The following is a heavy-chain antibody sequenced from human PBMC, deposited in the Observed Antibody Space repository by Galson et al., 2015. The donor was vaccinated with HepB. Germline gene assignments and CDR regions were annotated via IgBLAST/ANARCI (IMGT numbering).Heavy chain of an antibody. CDR1: GYTFSTYW. J-gene: IGHJ6*02. CDR2: IYPGDFES. D-gene: IGHD3-10*01. CDR3: ARLLSTPSMVRGVIINYYYHSMDV. V-gene: IGHV5-51*01. Sequence: QSGAEVKKPGESLKISCKDSGYTFSTYWIAWVRQTPGKGLELMGMIYPGDFESRYNPSFQGQVTISADKSINTAYLQWNSVKASDTAIYYCARLLSTPSMVRGVIINYYYHSMDVWGQGTTVTVSS.